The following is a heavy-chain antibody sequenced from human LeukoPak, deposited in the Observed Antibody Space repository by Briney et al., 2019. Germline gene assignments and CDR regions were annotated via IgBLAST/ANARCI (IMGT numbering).Heavy chain of an antibody. Sequence: SETMSLTCTVSGGSISSSSYYWGWIRQPPVKGLEWIGSIYYSGSTYYNPSLKSRVTISVDTSKNQFSLKLSSVTAADTAVYYCARRGYSYGYMGYWGQGTLVTVSS. D-gene: IGHD5-18*01. CDR2: IYYSGST. CDR1: GGSISSSSYY. CDR3: ARRGYSYGYMGY. J-gene: IGHJ4*02. V-gene: IGHV4-39*01.